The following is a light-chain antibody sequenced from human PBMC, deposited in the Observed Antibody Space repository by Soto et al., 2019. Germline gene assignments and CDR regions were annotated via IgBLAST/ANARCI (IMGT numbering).Light chain of an antibody. CDR2: GAS. V-gene: IGKV3-20*01. CDR1: QSVFNNN. CDR3: PQYGGSPRT. J-gene: IGKJ2*01. Sequence: EIVLTQSPGTLSLSPGERATLSCRASQSVFNNNLAWYQQKPGQAPRLLMFGASSSAAGIPDRFSGSGSVTDFTHTISRLEPEDFEIYHCPQYGGSPRTFGQGPKLESK.